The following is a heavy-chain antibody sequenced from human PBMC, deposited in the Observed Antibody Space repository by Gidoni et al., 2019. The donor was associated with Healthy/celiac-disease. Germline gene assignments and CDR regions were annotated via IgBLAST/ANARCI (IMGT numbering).Heavy chain of an antibody. D-gene: IGHD3-3*01. CDR2: INHSGRT. Sequence: QVQLQQWGAGLLKPSETLSLTCAVYGGSFSGYYWSWIRQPPGKGLEWIGEINHSGRTNYNPSLKSRVPISVDTSKNQFSLKLSSVTAADTAVYYCARLTGFWSGYYPGGMDVWGQGTTVTVSS. CDR1: GGSFSGYY. J-gene: IGHJ6*02. CDR3: ARLTGFWSGYYPGGMDV. V-gene: IGHV4-34*01.